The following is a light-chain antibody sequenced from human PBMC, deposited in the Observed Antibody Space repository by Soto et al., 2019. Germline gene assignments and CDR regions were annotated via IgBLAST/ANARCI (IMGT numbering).Light chain of an antibody. CDR2: DVN. V-gene: IGLV2-14*03. CDR1: SSDVGGYNY. Sequence: QSALTQPASVSGSPGQSITISCTGTSSDVGGYNYVSWYQQHPGKAPKLMIFDVNNRPSGVSNRFSGSKSGSTASLTISGLLPEDEADYYCSSYRSGSTPYVFGTGTKVTVL. J-gene: IGLJ1*01. CDR3: SSYRSGSTPYV.